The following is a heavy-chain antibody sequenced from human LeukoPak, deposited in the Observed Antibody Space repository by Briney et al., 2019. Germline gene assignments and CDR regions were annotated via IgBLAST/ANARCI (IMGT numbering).Heavy chain of an antibody. Sequence: PGGSLRLSCVASGFTVSSNYMNWVRQAPGKGLEWVSAIYSGGSTYYADSVKGRSTISRDSSKNTLYLQMNSLRAEDTAVYYCAGSYVSRSFDYWGQGTLVTVSS. J-gene: IGHJ4*02. V-gene: IGHV3-66*01. D-gene: IGHD3-16*01. CDR3: AGSYVSRSFDY. CDR2: IYSGGST. CDR1: GFTVSSNY.